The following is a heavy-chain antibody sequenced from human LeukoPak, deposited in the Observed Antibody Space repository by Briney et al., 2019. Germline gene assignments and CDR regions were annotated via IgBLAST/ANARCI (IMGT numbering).Heavy chain of an antibody. J-gene: IGHJ6*02. Sequence: GGALRLSCSAPGVTFSDYSPKWIRPGPGEGVGGVLYIYWGGGSLKYGDSMKGRFIISRDNAKNSLYLQLNRLRAEDTAVYYCARNHDLSVIPIFGEVINHDHYYGLDVWGQGTPVTVSS. V-gene: IGHV3-11*01. D-gene: IGHD3-3*01. CDR2: IYWGGGSL. CDR1: GVTFSDYS. CDR3: ARNHDLSVIPIFGEVINHDHYYGLDV.